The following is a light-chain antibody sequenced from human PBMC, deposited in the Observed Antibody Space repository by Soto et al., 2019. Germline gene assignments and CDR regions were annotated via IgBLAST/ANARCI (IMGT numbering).Light chain of an antibody. CDR3: GTWDSSLSAVV. J-gene: IGLJ2*01. CDR1: SSNIGNNY. V-gene: IGLV1-51*01. Sequence: QSVLTQPPSVSAAPGQKVTISFSGSSSNIGNNYVSWYQQLPGTAPKLLIYDNNKRPSGIPDPFSGSKSGTSATLGITGLQTGDEDDYYCGTWDSSLSAVVFGGGTQLTVL. CDR2: DNN.